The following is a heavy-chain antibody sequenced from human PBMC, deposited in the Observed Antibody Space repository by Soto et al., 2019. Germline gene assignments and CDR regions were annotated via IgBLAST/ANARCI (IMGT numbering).Heavy chain of an antibody. Sequence: GGSLRLSCAASGFTFSSYAMSWVRQAPGKGLEWVSGISGSGGSTHYADSVKGRFTVSRDNSKNTLDLQMNSLRAEDTAVYYCAKDRHIVAVAQVVDYWGQGTLVTVSS. CDR3: AKDRHIVAVAQVVDY. D-gene: IGHD6-19*01. CDR1: GFTFSSYA. V-gene: IGHV3-23*01. CDR2: ISGSGGST. J-gene: IGHJ4*02.